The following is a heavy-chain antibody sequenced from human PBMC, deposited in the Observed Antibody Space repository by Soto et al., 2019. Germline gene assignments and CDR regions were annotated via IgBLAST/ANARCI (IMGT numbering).Heavy chain of an antibody. J-gene: IGHJ6*02. CDR2: ISSSSSTI. Sequence: GGSLRLSCAASGFTFSSYSMNWVRQAPGKGLEWVSYISSSSSTIYYADSVKGRFTISRDNAKNSLYLQMNSLRDEDTAVYYCVRFDYGDYVNYYYGMDVWGQGTTVTVSS. CDR3: VRFDYGDYVNYYYGMDV. CDR1: GFTFSSYS. V-gene: IGHV3-48*02. D-gene: IGHD4-17*01.